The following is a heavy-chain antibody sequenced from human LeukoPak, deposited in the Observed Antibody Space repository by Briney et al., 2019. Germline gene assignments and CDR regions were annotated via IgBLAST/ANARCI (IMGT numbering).Heavy chain of an antibody. CDR2: IYYSGST. CDR3: ARHMGLGYSYGYPYFDY. Sequence: SETLSLTCTVSGGSISSYYWSWLRQPPGKGLEWIGYIYYSGSTNYNPSLKSRVTISVDTSKNQFSLKLSSVTAADTAVYYCARHMGLGYSYGYPYFDYWGQGTLVTVSS. V-gene: IGHV4-59*08. J-gene: IGHJ4*02. D-gene: IGHD5-18*01. CDR1: GGSISSYY.